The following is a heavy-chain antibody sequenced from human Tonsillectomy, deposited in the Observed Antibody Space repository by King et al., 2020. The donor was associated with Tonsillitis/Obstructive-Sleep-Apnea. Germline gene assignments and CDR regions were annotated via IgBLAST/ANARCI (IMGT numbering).Heavy chain of an antibody. J-gene: IGHJ6*03. V-gene: IGHV1-24*01. CDR2: FDPEDGET. CDR3: ATWSIVGATRLYFYYYMDV. D-gene: IGHD1-26*01. Sequence: QLVQSGAEVKKPGASVKVSCKVSGYTLTELSMHWVRQAPGKGLEWVGGFDPEDGETIYAQKFQGRVTMTEDTSTDTAYMELSSRRSEDTAVYYCATWSIVGATRLYFYYYMDVWGKGTTVTVSS. CDR1: GYTLTELS.